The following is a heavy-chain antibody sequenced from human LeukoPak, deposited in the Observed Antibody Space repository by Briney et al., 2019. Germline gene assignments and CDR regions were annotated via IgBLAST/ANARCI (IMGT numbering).Heavy chain of an antibody. CDR2: INANSGDT. D-gene: IGHD2-15*01. J-gene: IGHJ4*02. Sequence: ASVTVSCKTSGYTFSDFYMHWVRQAPGQGLEYMGWINANSGDTNSAQKFRGRVTLTRDTSISTAYMELSSLRSDDTAVYYCAGEYCRGGRCNQAFEYWGQGTLVTLSS. CDR3: AGEYCRGGRCNQAFEY. CDR1: GYTFSDFY. V-gene: IGHV1-2*02.